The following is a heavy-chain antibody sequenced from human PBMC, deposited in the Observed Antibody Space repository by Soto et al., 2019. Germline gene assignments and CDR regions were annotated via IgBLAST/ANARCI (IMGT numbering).Heavy chain of an antibody. J-gene: IGHJ4*02. D-gene: IGHD6-6*01. CDR2: MSYAGTYK. CDR3: AKEMYPRTVLDSSSPWGDY. CDR1: GFTFSDYG. Sequence: ESGGGVVQPGRSLRLSCAVSGFTFSDYGMHWVRQAPGKGLEWVAVMSYAGTYKYYADSVKGRFTISRDLSGNTLFLQMNSLRLEDTAVYSCAKEMYPRTVLDSSSPWGDYWGQGTLVTVSS. V-gene: IGHV3-30*18.